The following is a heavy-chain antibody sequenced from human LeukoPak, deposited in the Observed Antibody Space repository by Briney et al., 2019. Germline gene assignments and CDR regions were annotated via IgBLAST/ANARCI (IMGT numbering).Heavy chain of an antibody. J-gene: IGHJ6*04. V-gene: IGHV3-21*01. CDR1: GFSFSTYN. CDR3: AELGITMIGGV. Sequence: GGSLRLSCATSGFSFSTYNMNWVRQAPGKGLEWVSSVSSSSSYIYYSDSVKGRFTISRDNAKNSLYLQMNSLRAEDTAVYYCAELGITMIGGVWGKGTTVTISS. D-gene: IGHD3-10*02. CDR2: VSSSSSYI.